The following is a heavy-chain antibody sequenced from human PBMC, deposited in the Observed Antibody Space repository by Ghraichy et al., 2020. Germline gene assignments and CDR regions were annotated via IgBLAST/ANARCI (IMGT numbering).Heavy chain of an antibody. CDR3: ARVRLRNKYSGYDH. V-gene: IGHV4-34*01. CDR2: INHSGST. Sequence: SQTLSLTCAVYGGSFSGYYWSWIRQPPGKGLEWIGEINHSGSTNYNPSLKSRVTISVDTSKNQFSLKLSSVTAADTAVYYCARVRLRNKYSGYDHWGQGTLVTVSS. J-gene: IGHJ5*02. D-gene: IGHD5-12*01. CDR1: GGSFSGYY.